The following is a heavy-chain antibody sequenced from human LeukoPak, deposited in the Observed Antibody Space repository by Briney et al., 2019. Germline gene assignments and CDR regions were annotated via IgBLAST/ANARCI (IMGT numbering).Heavy chain of an antibody. Sequence: GGSLRLSCAASGFTFSNYGIHWVRQAPGKGLEWVAFIRYDGSDKYYADSVKGRFTISRDNSKNTLYLQMNSLRTEDTAVYYCAKNFGDDLDIWGQGTMVTVSS. V-gene: IGHV3-30*02. J-gene: IGHJ3*02. CDR1: GFTFSNYG. D-gene: IGHD3-16*01. CDR3: AKNFGDDLDI. CDR2: IRYDGSDK.